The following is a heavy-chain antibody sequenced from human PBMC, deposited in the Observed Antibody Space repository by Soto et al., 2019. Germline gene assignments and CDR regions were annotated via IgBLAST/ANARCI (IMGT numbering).Heavy chain of an antibody. J-gene: IGHJ5*02. D-gene: IGHD5-12*01. CDR3: ARGRDGYNYWFDP. V-gene: IGHV4-30-4*02. CDR2: IYYSGST. Sequence: SDTLSLTCTVSGGSISSGDYYWSWIRQPPGKGLEWIGYIYYSGSTYYNPSLKSRVTISVDTSKNQFSLKLSSVTAADTAVYYCARGRDGYNYWFDPWGQGXLVTVYS. CDR1: GGSISSGDYY.